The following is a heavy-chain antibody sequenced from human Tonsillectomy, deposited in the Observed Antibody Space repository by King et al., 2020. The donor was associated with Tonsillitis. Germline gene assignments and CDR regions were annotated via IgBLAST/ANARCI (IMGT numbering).Heavy chain of an antibody. D-gene: IGHD3-22*01. V-gene: IGHV4-34*01. CDR1: GGSFSGYY. J-gene: IGHJ6*03. Sequence: VQLQQWGAGLLKPSETLSLTCAVYGGSFSGYYWSWIRQPPGKGLEWIGEINHSGSTNYNPSLKSRVTISVDTFKNQFSLKLSSVTAADTAVYYCARGVGNYYDSSGYYLYYYYYYYMDVWGKGTTVTVSS. CDR3: ARGVGNYYDSSGYYLYYYYYYYMDV. CDR2: INHSGST.